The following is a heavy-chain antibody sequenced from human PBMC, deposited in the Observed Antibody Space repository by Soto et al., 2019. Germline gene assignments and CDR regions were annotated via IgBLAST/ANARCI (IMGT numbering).Heavy chain of an antibody. J-gene: IGHJ5*02. Sequence: QVQLVESGGGVVQPGRSLRLSCAASGFTFSSYGMHWVRQAPGKGLEWVAVISYDGSNKYYADSVKGRFTISRDNSKNTLYLQMNRLGAEDTAVYYCAGHSSPPPWGQGTLVTVSS. CDR3: AGHSSPPP. D-gene: IGHD6-13*01. V-gene: IGHV3-30*03. CDR1: GFTFSSYG. CDR2: ISYDGSNK.